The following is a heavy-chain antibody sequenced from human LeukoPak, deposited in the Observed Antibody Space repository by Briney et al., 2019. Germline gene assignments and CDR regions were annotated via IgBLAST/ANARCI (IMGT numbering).Heavy chain of an antibody. CDR2: MNPNSGNT. Sequence: GASVEVSCKASGYTFTSYDINWVRQATGQGLEWMGWMNPNSGNTGYAQKFQGRVTMTRNTSISTAYMELSSLGSEDTAVYYCARGGYSSGWYKLDFDYWGQGTLVTVSS. D-gene: IGHD6-19*01. J-gene: IGHJ4*02. V-gene: IGHV1-8*01. CDR3: ARGGYSSGWYKLDFDY. CDR1: GYTFTSYD.